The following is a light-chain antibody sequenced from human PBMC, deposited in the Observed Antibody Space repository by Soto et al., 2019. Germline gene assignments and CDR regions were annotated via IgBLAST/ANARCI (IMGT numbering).Light chain of an antibody. V-gene: IGLV1-40*01. CDR1: WSNIGAGYE. J-gene: IGLJ3*02. Sequence: QPVLTQPPSVSGAPGQRVTISCTGGWSNIGAGYEVHWYQHLPGTAPKLLIYGVTNRPSGVPDRFSGSRSGTSASLAITGLQAEDEADYYCQSFDSSLSNSWVFGGGTKVTVL. CDR3: QSFDSSLSNSWV. CDR2: GVT.